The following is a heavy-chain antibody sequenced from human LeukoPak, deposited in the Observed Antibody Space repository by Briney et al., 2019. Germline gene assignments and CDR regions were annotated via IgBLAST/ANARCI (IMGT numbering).Heavy chain of an antibody. CDR2: INHSGST. Sequence: SETLSLTCTVSGGSISSSSYYWSWIRQPPGKGLEWIGEINHSGSTNYNPSLKSRVTISVDTSKNHFSLKLTSVTAADTAVYYCARGGSSSWYSAFDYWGQGTLVTVSS. J-gene: IGHJ4*02. CDR3: ARGGSSSWYSAFDY. D-gene: IGHD6-13*01. V-gene: IGHV4-39*02. CDR1: GGSISSSSYY.